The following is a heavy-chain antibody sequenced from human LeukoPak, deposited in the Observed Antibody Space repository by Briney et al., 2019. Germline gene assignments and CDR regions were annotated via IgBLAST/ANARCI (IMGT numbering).Heavy chain of an antibody. CDR2: IGGSGTST. V-gene: IGHV3-23*01. CDR1: GFIFSSYA. Sequence: GGSLRLSCAASGFIFSSYATSWVRQAPGKGLEWVSVIGGSGTSTYYADSVKGRFTISRDNSKNMLYLQMNSLRAEDTAVYYCARDEDYYDSSGHFDYWGQGTLVTVSS. D-gene: IGHD3-22*01. J-gene: IGHJ4*02. CDR3: ARDEDYYDSSGHFDY.